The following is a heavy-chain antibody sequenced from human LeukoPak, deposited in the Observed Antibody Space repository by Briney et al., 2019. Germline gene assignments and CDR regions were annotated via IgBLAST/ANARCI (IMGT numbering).Heavy chain of an antibody. J-gene: IGHJ4*02. Sequence: SVKVSCKASGCTFSSYAISWVRQAPGQGLEWMGRIIPIFGTANYAQKFQGRVTITADESTSTAYMELSSLRSDDTAVYYCARVLPYPYSSGWSDYWGQGTLVTVSS. CDR3: ARVLPYPYSSGWSDY. D-gene: IGHD6-19*01. CDR2: IIPIFGTA. V-gene: IGHV1-69*15. CDR1: GCTFSSYA.